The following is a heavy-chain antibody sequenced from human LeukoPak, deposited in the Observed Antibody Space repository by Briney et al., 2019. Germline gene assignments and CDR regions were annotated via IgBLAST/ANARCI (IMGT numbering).Heavy chain of an antibody. CDR2: INPIFGTA. D-gene: IGHD3-10*01. V-gene: IGHV1-69*06. CDR3: ASLWFGEPHPLAGSLDGMDV. Sequence: ASVKVSCKASGYTFTGYYMHWVRQAPGQGLEWMGWINPIFGTANYAQKFQGRVTITADKSTSTAYMELSSLRSEDTAVYYCASLWFGEPHPLAGSLDGMDVWGKGTTVTVSS. CDR1: GYTFTGYY. J-gene: IGHJ6*04.